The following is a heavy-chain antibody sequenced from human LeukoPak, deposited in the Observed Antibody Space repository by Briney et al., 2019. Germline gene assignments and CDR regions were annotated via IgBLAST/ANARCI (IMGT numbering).Heavy chain of an antibody. D-gene: IGHD2-21*01. CDR1: GYTFTSYG. Sequence: GASVKVSCKASGYTFTSYGISWVRQAPGQGLEWMGWISAYNGNTNYAQKLQGRVTMTTDTSTSTAYMELRSLRSDDTAVYYCAKRGVVIRVFLVGFHKEAHYFDSWGQGALVTVSS. CDR3: AKRGVVIRVFLVGFHKEAHYFDS. CDR2: ISAYNGNT. V-gene: IGHV1-18*01. J-gene: IGHJ4*02.